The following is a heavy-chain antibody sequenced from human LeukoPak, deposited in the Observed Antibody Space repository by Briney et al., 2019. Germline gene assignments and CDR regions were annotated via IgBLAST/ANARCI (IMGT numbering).Heavy chain of an antibody. D-gene: IGHD6-19*01. CDR3: ARGGSLAVAPHLYYFDY. CDR2: INPSGGST. V-gene: IGHV1-46*01. Sequence: ASVKVSCKASGYTFIAYYIHWVRQAPGQGLEWMGIINPSGGSTTYAQSFQGRVTMTRDTSTSAVYMELSSLGSEDTAVYYCARGGSLAVAPHLYYFDYWGQGTLVTVSS. J-gene: IGHJ4*02. CDR1: GYTFIAYY.